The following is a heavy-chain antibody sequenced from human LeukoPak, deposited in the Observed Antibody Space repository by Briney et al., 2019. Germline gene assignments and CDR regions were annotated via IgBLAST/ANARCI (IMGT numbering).Heavy chain of an antibody. D-gene: IGHD1-26*01. CDR1: GYTFTGYY. CDR3: ARDRGVDSASDSDY. V-gene: IGHV1-2*02. J-gene: IGHJ4*02. Sequence: ASVKVSCKASGYTFTGYYMHWVRQAPGQGLEWMGWINPNSGGTNYAQKFQGRVTMTRDTSISTAYMELSRLRSDDTAVYYCARDRGVDSASDSDYWGQGTLVTVSS. CDR2: INPNSGGT.